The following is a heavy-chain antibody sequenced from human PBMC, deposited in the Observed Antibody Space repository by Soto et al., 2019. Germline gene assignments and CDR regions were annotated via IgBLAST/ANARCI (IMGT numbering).Heavy chain of an antibody. CDR3: ARHRADVVNEPHAIWRGGDRYHSYYFAMDV. D-gene: IGHD3-16*01. CDR2: TYYNSKWNT. V-gene: IGHV6-1*01. J-gene: IGHJ6*04. CDR1: GDGGSSIRGA. Sequence: HSRSLTCGISGDGGSSIRGAGDWFRQTPSRGREWLGRTYYNSKWNTDCALSVKGRIDISRDTSRSQISLQLNSATPEDTAVYYCARHRADVVNEPHAIWRGGDRYHSYYFAMDVWGKGTTVTVSS.